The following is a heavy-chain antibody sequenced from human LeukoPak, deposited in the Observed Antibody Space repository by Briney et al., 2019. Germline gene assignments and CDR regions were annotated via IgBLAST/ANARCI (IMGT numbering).Heavy chain of an antibody. Sequence: SQTLSLTCTVSGCSISSGGYYWSWIRQHPGKGLEWIGYIYYSGSTYYNPSLKSRVTISVDTSKNQFSLKLSSVTAADTAVYYCARVYGDFPAYYFDYWGQGTLVTVSS. V-gene: IGHV4-31*03. D-gene: IGHD4-17*01. CDR1: GCSISSGGYY. CDR2: IYYSGST. CDR3: ARVYGDFPAYYFDY. J-gene: IGHJ4*02.